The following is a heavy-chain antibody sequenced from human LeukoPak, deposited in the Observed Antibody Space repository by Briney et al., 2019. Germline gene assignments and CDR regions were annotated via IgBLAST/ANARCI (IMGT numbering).Heavy chain of an antibody. Sequence: SETLSLTCTVSGGSISSYYWSWIRQPPGKGLEWIGYIYYSGSTNYNPSLKSRVTISVDTSKNQFSLKLSSVTAADTAVYYCARAAYSGHANTAIDYWGQGTLVTVSS. D-gene: IGHD5-12*01. J-gene: IGHJ4*02. CDR3: ARAAYSGHANTAIDY. CDR2: IYYSGST. CDR1: GGSISSYY. V-gene: IGHV4-59*01.